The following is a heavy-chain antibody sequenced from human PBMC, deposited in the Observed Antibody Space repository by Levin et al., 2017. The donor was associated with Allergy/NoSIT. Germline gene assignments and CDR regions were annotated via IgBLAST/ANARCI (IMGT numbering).Heavy chain of an antibody. D-gene: IGHD2-15*01. V-gene: IGHV3-21*01. J-gene: IGHJ4*02. CDR2: ISSSSSYI. CDR3: ARDREAGSCSDY. CDR1: GFTFSSYS. Sequence: GGSLRLSCAASGFTFSSYSMNWVRQAPGKGLEWVSSISSSSSYIYYADSVKGRFTISRDNAKNSLYLQMNSLRAEDTAVYYCARDREAGSCSDYWGQGTLVTVSS.